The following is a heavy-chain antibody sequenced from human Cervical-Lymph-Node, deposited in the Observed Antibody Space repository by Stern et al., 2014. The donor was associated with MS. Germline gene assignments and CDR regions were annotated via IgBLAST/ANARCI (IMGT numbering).Heavy chain of an antibody. J-gene: IGHJ5*01. CDR2: IGGSGDST. Sequence: VQLLESGGGLVQPGGSLRLSCAASGFTFSTSAMSWVRQAPGKGLEWVSAIGGSGDSTYYADSVKGRFTISRDNSKNTLYLQMNSLRAEDTAVYYCAKDDYYYDSGGYLGWFDSWGQGTLVTVSS. CDR3: AKDDYYYDSGGYLGWFDS. D-gene: IGHD3-22*01. CDR1: GFTFSTSA. V-gene: IGHV3-23*01.